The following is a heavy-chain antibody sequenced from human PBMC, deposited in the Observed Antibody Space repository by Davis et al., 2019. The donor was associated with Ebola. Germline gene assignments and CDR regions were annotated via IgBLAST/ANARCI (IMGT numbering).Heavy chain of an antibody. Sequence: PGGSLRLSCAASGFTFDDYAMHWVRQAPGKGLEWVSLISGDGGSTYYADSVEGRFTISRDNSKNSLYLQMNSLRTEDTALYYCAKDFTIFGAYGMDVWGQGTTVTVSS. V-gene: IGHV3-43*02. D-gene: IGHD3-3*01. CDR2: ISGDGGST. J-gene: IGHJ6*02. CDR3: AKDFTIFGAYGMDV. CDR1: GFTFDDYA.